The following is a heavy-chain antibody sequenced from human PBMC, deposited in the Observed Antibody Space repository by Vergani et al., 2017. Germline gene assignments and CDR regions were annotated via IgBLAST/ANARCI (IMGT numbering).Heavy chain of an antibody. Sequence: QVQLQESGPGLVKPSQTLSLTCTVSGGSISSGGYYWSWIRQHPGKGLEWIGYIYYSGSTYYNPSLKSRVTISVYTSKNQFSLKLSSVTAADTAVYYCARDSRGSIQPKGFDPWGQGTLVTVSS. CDR3: ARDSRGSIQPKGFDP. CDR2: IYYSGST. D-gene: IGHD2-15*01. CDR1: GGSISSGGYY. V-gene: IGHV4-31*03. J-gene: IGHJ5*02.